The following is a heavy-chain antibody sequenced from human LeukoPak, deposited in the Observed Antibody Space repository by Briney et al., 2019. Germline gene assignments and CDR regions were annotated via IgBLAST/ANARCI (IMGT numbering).Heavy chain of an antibody. D-gene: IGHD6-19*01. V-gene: IGHV4-34*01. Sequence: LETLSLTCAVYGGSFSGYYWSWIRQPPGKGLEWIGEINHSGSTNYNPSLKSRVTISVDTSKNQFSLKLSSVTAADTAVYYCASYSSGWYRYFDYWGQGTLVTVSS. CDR2: INHSGST. CDR1: GGSFSGYY. J-gene: IGHJ4*02. CDR3: ASYSSGWYRYFDY.